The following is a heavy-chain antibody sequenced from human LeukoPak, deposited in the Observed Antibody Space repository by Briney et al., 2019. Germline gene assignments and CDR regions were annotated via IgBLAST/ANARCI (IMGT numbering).Heavy chain of an antibody. D-gene: IGHD3-10*01. Sequence: GGSLRLSCAASGFTFSSYAMSWVRQAPGKGLEWVSAISGSGGSTYYADSVKGRFTISRDNSKNTLYLQMNSLRAEDTAVYYCALKGNYYGSGSPFDYWGQRTLVTVSS. J-gene: IGHJ4*02. CDR2: ISGSGGST. CDR1: GFTFSSYA. CDR3: ALKGNYYGSGSPFDY. V-gene: IGHV3-23*01.